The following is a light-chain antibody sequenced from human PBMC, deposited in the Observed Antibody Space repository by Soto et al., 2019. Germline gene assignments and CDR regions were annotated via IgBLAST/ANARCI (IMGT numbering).Light chain of an antibody. V-gene: IGKV3-15*01. CDR1: QSVSSN. Sequence: EIVMTQSPATLSLSPGERDPLSCRASQSVSSNLAWYQQKPGQAPRLLIYCPSTSATGIPARFSGSGSGTDFTLTISRLKSEDFAVYYSQQYNNWPYTFGQGTKLEIK. J-gene: IGKJ2*01. CDR3: QQYNNWPYT. CDR2: CPS.